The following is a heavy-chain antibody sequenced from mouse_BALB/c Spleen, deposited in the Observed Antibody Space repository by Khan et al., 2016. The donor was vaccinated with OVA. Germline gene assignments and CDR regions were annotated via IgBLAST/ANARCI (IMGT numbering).Heavy chain of an antibody. J-gene: IGHJ3*01. CDR2: IFPGTGTT. V-gene: IGHV1S132*01. CDR3: ARGYIGNYEFAY. Sequence: QVQLQQSGAELVKPGASVKLSCKTSGYTFTSYWIQWVKQRPGQGLGWIGQIFPGTGTTYYNENFKGKATLTVDTSSNTAYMQFSSLTSEDSAVYCCARGYIGNYEFAYWGQGTLVTVSP. CDR1: GYTFTSYW. D-gene: IGHD2-1*01.